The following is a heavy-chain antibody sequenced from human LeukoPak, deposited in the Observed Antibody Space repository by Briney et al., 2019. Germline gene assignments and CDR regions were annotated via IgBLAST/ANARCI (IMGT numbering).Heavy chain of an antibody. J-gene: IGHJ4*02. Sequence: SETLSLTCAVYGGSFSGYYWSWIRQPPGKGLEWIGEINHSGSTNYNPSHKSRVTISVDTSKNQFSLKLSSVTAADTAVYYCARDPYSSSWYFGCFDYWGQGTLVTVSS. CDR2: INHSGST. D-gene: IGHD6-13*01. CDR1: GGSFSGYY. CDR3: ARDPYSSSWYFGCFDY. V-gene: IGHV4-34*01.